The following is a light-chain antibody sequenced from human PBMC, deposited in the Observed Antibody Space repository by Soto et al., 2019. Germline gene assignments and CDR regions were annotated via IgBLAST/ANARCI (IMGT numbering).Light chain of an antibody. CDR2: LEGSGSY. CDR3: ETWDSNTHV. J-gene: IGLJ3*02. V-gene: IGLV4-60*03. CDR1: SGHSSYI. Sequence: QSVLTQSSSASASLGSSVKLTCTLSSGHSSYIIAWHQQQPGKAPRYLMKLEGSGSYNKGSGVPDRFSGSSSGADRYLTISTLQSEDEADYYCETWDSNTHVFGGGTKVTVL.